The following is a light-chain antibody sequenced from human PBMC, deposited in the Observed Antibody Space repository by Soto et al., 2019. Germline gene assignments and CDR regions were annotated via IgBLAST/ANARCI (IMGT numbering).Light chain of an antibody. J-gene: IGKJ4*01. CDR1: QSVGSN. Sequence: EIVMTQSPGTLSVSPGERATLSCRAGQSVGSNVAWYQQKPGQAPRLLIYGASSRATGVPPRFSGSGSGTEFTLTMSCLQSEDSALYYCQHYNSRPLTFGGGAKVEIK. CDR3: QHYNSRPLT. V-gene: IGKV3-15*01. CDR2: GAS.